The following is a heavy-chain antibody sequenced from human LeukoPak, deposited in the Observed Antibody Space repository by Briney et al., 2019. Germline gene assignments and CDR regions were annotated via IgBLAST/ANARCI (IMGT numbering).Heavy chain of an antibody. Sequence: GGSLRLSCAASGFTFSSYSMNWVRQAPGKGLDWVSSISSSSSYIYYADSVNGRFTISRDNAKNSLYLQMNSLRAEDTAVYYCARGHSAYYYDSSGYYLDYWGQGTLVTVSS. CDR2: ISSSSSYI. J-gene: IGHJ4*02. V-gene: IGHV3-21*01. CDR1: GFTFSSYS. D-gene: IGHD3-22*01. CDR3: ARGHSAYYYDSSGYYLDY.